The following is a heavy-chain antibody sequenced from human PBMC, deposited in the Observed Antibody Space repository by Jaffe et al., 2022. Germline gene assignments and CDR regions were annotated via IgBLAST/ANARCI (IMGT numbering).Heavy chain of an antibody. CDR2: ISSSSSYI. CDR1: GFTFSSYS. V-gene: IGHV3-21*01. J-gene: IGHJ6*03. D-gene: IGHD4-4*01. Sequence: EVQLVESGGGLVKPGGSLRLSCAASGFTFSSYSMNWVRQAPGKGLEWVSSISSSSSYIYYADSVKGRFTISRDNAKNSLYLQMNSLRAEDTAVYYCARALRSNYDYYYYYMDVWGKGTTVTVSS. CDR3: ARALRSNYDYYYYYMDV.